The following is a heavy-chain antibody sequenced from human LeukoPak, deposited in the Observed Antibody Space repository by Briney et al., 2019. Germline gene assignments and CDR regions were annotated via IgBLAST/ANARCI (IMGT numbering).Heavy chain of an antibody. CDR3: ASGRGPADAFDI. CDR2: ISSSSSTI. J-gene: IGHJ3*02. V-gene: IGHV3-48*01. Sequence: PGGSLSLSCAASGFTFSSYSMNWVRQAPGKGLEWVSYISSSSSTIYYADSVKGRFTISRDNAKNSLYLQMNSLRAEDTAVYYCASGRGPADAFDIWGQGTMLTVSS. CDR1: GFTFSSYS. D-gene: IGHD2-15*01.